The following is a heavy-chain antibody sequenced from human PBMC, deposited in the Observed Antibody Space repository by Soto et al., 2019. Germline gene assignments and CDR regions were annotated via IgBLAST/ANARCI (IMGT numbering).Heavy chain of an antibody. D-gene: IGHD3-10*01. CDR3: ARSGGPLLAPLP. CDR1: GYTFTGYF. V-gene: IGHV1-2*01. J-gene: IGHJ5*02. Sequence: ASVKVSCKASGYTFTGYFIHWVRQAPGQGLEWVGFINPNSGATKYAPRFQARVTSTSDTAIRTAYMDLSNLVSDDAAADYCARSGGPLLAPLPWGQGTLVTVSS. CDR2: INPNSGAT.